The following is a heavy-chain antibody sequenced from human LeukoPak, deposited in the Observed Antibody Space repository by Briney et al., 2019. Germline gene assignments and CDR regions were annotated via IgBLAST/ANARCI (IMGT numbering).Heavy chain of an antibody. J-gene: IGHJ4*02. CDR2: ISSSSSTI. Sequence: GGSLRLSCAASGFTFSSYSMNWVRQAPGKGLEWVSYISSSSSTIYYADSVKGRFTISRDNAKNSLYLQMNSLRAEDTAVYYCAREVRMTTVTTFFDYWGQGTLVTVSS. CDR3: AREVRMTTVTTFFDY. D-gene: IGHD4-17*01. CDR1: GFTFSSYS. V-gene: IGHV3-48*01.